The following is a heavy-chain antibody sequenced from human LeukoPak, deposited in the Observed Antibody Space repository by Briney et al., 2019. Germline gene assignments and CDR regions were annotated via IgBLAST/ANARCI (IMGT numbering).Heavy chain of an antibody. CDR3: ARVPGYCSSTSCYEWEKSYYYYYGMDV. J-gene: IGHJ6*04. Sequence: PGGSLRLSCAASGFTVSSNYMSWVRQAPGKGLEWVSVIYSGGSTYYADSVKGRFTISRDNSKNTLYLQMNSLRAEDTAVYYCARVPGYCSSTSCYEWEKSYYYYYGMDVWGKGTTVTVSS. CDR2: IYSGGST. V-gene: IGHV3-53*01. CDR1: GFTVSSNY. D-gene: IGHD2-2*01.